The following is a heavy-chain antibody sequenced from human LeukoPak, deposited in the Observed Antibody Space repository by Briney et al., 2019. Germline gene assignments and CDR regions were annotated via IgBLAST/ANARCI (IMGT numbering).Heavy chain of an antibody. Sequence: ASVKVSCKASGYTFTGYYMHWVRQAPGQGLEWMGWINPNSGGTNYAQKFQGRVTMTRDTSISTAYMELSRLRSDDTAVYYCARDQVARRRGRNWFDPWGQGTLVTVSS. D-gene: IGHD6-6*01. V-gene: IGHV1-2*02. CDR2: INPNSGGT. CDR1: GYTFTGYY. J-gene: IGHJ5*02. CDR3: ARDQVARRRGRNWFDP.